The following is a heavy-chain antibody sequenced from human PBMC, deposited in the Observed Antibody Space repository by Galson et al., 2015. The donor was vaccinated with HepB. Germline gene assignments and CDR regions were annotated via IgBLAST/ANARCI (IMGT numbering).Heavy chain of an antibody. V-gene: IGHV4-59*01. J-gene: IGHJ6*02. CDR2: IYYSGST. D-gene: IGHD3-10*01. Sequence: SETLSLTCTVSGGSISSYYWSWIRQPPGKGLEWIGYIYYSGSTNYNPSLKSRVTISVDTSKNQSSLKLTSVTAADTAVYYCARGTHPWFSGNYAMDVWGQGTTVTVSS. CDR3: ARGTHPWFSGNYAMDV. CDR1: GGSISSYY.